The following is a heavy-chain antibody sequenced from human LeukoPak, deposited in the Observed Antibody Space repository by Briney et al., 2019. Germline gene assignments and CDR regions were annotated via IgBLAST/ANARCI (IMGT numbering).Heavy chain of an antibody. Sequence: GGSLRLSCAASGFTFSSYSMNWVRQAPGKGLEWVSSISSSSSYIYYADSVKGRFTISRDNAKNSLYLQMNSLRAEDTAVYYCAGGGSGDAFGIWGQGTMVTVYS. CDR3: AGGGSGDAFGI. V-gene: IGHV3-21*01. CDR1: GFTFSSYS. D-gene: IGHD1-26*01. J-gene: IGHJ3*02. CDR2: ISSSSSYI.